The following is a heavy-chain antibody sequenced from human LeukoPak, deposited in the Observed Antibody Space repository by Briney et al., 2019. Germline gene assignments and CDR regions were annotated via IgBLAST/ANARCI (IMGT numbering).Heavy chain of an antibody. CDR3: ASPLVDGIAGYY. D-gene: IGHD6-13*01. V-gene: IGHV3-7*01. J-gene: IGHJ4*02. CDR2: IKQDGSEK. Sequence: GGSLRLFCAASGFTFSSYWMSWVRQAPGKGLEWVANIKQDGSEKYYVDSVKGRFTISRDNAKNSLYLQMNSLRAEDTAVYYCASPLVDGIAGYYWGQGTLVTVSS. CDR1: GFTFSSYW.